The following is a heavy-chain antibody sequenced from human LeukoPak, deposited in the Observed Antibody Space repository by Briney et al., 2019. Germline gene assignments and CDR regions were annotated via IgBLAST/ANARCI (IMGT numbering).Heavy chain of an antibody. Sequence: PSETLSLTCTVSGDSISSYYWTWIRQPPGRGLEWIGYIYNSGSTKYNPSLKSRVTISLDKPKNQFSLKLTSVTAADTAVYYCARDSKLGFPSNYYGTDVWGKGTTVVVSS. CDR3: ARDSKLGFPSNYYGTDV. V-gene: IGHV4-59*01. CDR2: IYNSGST. CDR1: GDSISSYY. D-gene: IGHD7-27*01. J-gene: IGHJ6*04.